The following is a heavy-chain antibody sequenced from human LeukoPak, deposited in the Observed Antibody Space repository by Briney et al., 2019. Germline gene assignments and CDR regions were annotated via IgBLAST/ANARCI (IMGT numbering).Heavy chain of an antibody. J-gene: IGHJ5*02. CDR2: IYPDDSDT. Sequence: GESLQISCQGSGHSFTNSWIAWVRQKSGKGLEWMGIIYPDDSDTRYSPSFQGQVTISVDKSISTAYLQWSSLRASDTAMYYCARGAADCANGICYSYNWFDPWGQGTLVTVSS. V-gene: IGHV5-51*01. D-gene: IGHD2-8*01. CDR3: ARGAADCANGICYSYNWFDP. CDR1: GHSFTNSW.